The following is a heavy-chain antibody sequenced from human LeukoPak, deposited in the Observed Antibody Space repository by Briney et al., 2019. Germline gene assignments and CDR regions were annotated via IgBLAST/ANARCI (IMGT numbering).Heavy chain of an antibody. CDR1: GFRFSGHY. J-gene: IGHJ4*02. Sequence: GGSLRLSCAASGFRFSGHYMSWIRQAPGKGLEWISYIANSGDFVNYADSVKGRFTISRDNAKNSLYLQMNSLRAEDTAVYYCAREARATPDFWGQGTVVTVSS. CDR3: AREARATPDF. CDR2: IANSGDFV. V-gene: IGHV3-11*01. D-gene: IGHD1-26*01.